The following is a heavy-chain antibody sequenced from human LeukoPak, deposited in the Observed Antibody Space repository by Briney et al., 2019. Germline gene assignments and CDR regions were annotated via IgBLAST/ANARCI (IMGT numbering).Heavy chain of an antibody. V-gene: IGHV3-30*01. J-gene: IGHJ6*03. Sequence: GGSLRLSCAAPGFTFSSYAMHWVRQAPGKGVEWVAVISYDGSNKYYADSVKGRFTISRDNSKNTLYLQMNSLRAEDTAVYYCAREYNYYYYYYMDVWGKGTTVTVSS. D-gene: IGHD1-1*01. CDR2: ISYDGSNK. CDR3: AREYNYYYYYYMDV. CDR1: GFTFSSYA.